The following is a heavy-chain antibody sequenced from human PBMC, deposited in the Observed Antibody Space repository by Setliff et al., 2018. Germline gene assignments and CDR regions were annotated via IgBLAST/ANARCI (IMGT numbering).Heavy chain of an antibody. CDR1: GGTFSDNA. CDR3: ARGVYCSGGSCEGNDY. D-gene: IGHD2-15*01. V-gene: IGHV1-69*13. Sequence: SVKVSCKTSGGTFSDNAMSWVRQAPGQGPEWMGGIIATVGGVSYAQKFQGRVTITADESTTTVYMELSSLRSEDTAVYYCARGVYCSGGSCEGNDYWGQGTLVTVS. J-gene: IGHJ4*02. CDR2: IIATVGGV.